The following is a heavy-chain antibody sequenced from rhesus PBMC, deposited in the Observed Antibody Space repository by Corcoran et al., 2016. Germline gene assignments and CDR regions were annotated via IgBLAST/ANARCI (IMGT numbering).Heavy chain of an antibody. CDR1: GFSLTPSGMG. CDR2: VYWDDDW. CDR3: ARRPFGLDVFDF. J-gene: IGHJ3*01. Sequence: QVTLKESGPALVKPTQPLTLTCTFAGFSLTPSGMGVCWIRQPPGTTLEWLAHVYWDDDWGYITSLKNRLTISKDTPKNQVVLTVTNLDPVDTATYYCARRPFGLDVFDFWGQGLGVTVSS. V-gene: IGHV2-1*01. D-gene: IGHD3-3*01.